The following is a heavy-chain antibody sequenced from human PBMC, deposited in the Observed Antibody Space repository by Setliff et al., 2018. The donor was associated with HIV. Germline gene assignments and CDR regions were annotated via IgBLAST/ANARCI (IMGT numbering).Heavy chain of an antibody. D-gene: IGHD2-15*01. J-gene: IGHJ4*02. CDR2: INHSGST. Sequence: KPSETLSLTCAVYGGSFSGYYWSWIRQPPGKGLEWIGEINHSGSTNYNPSLKSRVTISVDTSKNQFSLKLSSVTAADTAVYYCARRRASSYKGTDYWGQGTLVTVSS. CDR3: ARRRASSYKGTDY. CDR1: GGSFSGYY. V-gene: IGHV4-34*01.